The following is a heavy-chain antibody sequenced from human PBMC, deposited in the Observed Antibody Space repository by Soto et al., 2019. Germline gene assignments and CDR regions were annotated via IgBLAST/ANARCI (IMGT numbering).Heavy chain of an antibody. V-gene: IGHV4-34*01. J-gene: IGHJ4*02. CDR1: GGSFSGYY. CDR3: ARRKSGYPKYYFDY. CDR2: INHSGST. D-gene: IGHD3-3*01. Sequence: SETLSLTCAVYGGSFSGYYWSWIRQPPGKGLEWIGEINHSGSTNYNPSLKSRVTISVDTSKNQFSLKLSSVTAADTAVYCCARRKSGYPKYYFDYWGQGTLVTVSS.